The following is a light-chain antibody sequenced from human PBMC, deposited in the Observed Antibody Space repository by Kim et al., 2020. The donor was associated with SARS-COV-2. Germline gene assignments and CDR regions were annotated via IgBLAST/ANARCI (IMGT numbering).Light chain of an antibody. CDR1: QSVSTN. CDR3: QQYNTWLIT. Sequence: SPGDRATLACRASQSVSTNLAWYQQHPGQSPRLLIYGASTRATGIPARFSGSGSGTEFTLTISSLQSEDFAVYYCQQYNTWLITFGQGTRLEIK. V-gene: IGKV3D-15*01. CDR2: GAS. J-gene: IGKJ5*01.